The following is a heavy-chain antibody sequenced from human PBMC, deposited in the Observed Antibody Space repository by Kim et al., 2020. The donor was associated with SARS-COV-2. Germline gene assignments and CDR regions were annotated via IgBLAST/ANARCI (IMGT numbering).Heavy chain of an antibody. D-gene: IGHD2-15*01. Sequence: GGSLRLSCAASGFTVSSNYMSRVRQAPGKGLEWVSAIYSGGSTYYADSVKGRFTISRDNSKNTLYLQMNSLRAEDTAVYYCARELGYCSGGSCYSVDYWGPGTLVTVSS. J-gene: IGHJ4*02. V-gene: IGHV3-53*01. CDR3: ARELGYCSGGSCYSVDY. CDR1: GFTVSSNY. CDR2: IYSGGST.